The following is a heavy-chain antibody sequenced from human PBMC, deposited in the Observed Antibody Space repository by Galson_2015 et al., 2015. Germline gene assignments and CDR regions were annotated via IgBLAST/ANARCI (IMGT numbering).Heavy chain of an antibody. D-gene: IGHD3-3*01. J-gene: IGHJ6*03. CDR2: INHSGST. V-gene: IGHV4-34*01. Sequence: SETLSLTCAVYGGSFSGYYWSWIRQPPGKGLEWIGEINHSGSTNYNPSLKSRVTISVDTSKNQFSLKLSSVTAADTAVYYCARGPRGVRFLEWQGYYYMDVWGKGTTVTVSS. CDR3: ARGPRGVRFLEWQGYYYMDV. CDR1: GGSFSGYY.